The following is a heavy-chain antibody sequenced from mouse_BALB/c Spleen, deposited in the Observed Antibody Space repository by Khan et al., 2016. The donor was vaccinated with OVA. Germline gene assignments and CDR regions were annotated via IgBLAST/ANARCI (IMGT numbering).Heavy chain of an antibody. Sequence: EVQLVESGGDVVKPGGSLKLSCAASGFTFSTYGMSWVRQTPDKRLEWVATVSTGGHYTYYPATVKGRFTISRDNAKNTLYLQMNSLKSEETAMFYCARLAYYYDSEGFAYWGQGTLVTVSS. CDR2: VSTGGHYT. V-gene: IGHV5-6*01. D-gene: IGHD1-1*01. J-gene: IGHJ3*01. CDR1: GFTFSTYG. CDR3: ARLAYYYDSEGFAY.